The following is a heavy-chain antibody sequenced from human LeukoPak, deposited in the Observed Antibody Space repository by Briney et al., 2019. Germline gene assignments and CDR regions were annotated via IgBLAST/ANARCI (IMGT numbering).Heavy chain of an antibody. V-gene: IGHV1-8*01. J-gene: IGHJ4*02. CDR3: ARGFKLGYCSSTSCYVGNY. CDR1: GYTFTSYD. CDR2: MNPNSGNT. D-gene: IGHD2-2*01. Sequence: GASVKVSCKASGYTFTSYDINWVRQATGQGLEWMGWMNPNSGNTGYAQKFQGRVTMTRNTSISTAYMELSSLRSEDTAVYYCARGFKLGYCSSTSCYVGNYWGQGTLVTVSS.